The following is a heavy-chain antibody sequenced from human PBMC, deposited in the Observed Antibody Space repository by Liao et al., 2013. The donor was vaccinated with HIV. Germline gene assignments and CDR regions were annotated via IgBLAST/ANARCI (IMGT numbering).Heavy chain of an antibody. J-gene: IGHJ6*03. V-gene: IGHV4-34*01. D-gene: IGHD5-18*01. Sequence: QVQLQQRGAGLLRPSETLSLTCAVYGGSFSGYFWSWIRQPPGKGLEWIGEINHSGSTNYNPSLKSRVTVSVDTSKNRFSLNLTSVTAADTAVYYCARHGPEYGYYYMDVWGRGTTVTVSS. CDR3: ARHGPEYGYYYMDV. CDR2: INHSGST. CDR1: GGSFSGYF.